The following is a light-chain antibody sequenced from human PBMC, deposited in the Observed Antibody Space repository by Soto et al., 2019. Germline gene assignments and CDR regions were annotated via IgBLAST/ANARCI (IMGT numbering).Light chain of an antibody. J-gene: IGKJ1*01. CDR2: GAS. CDR3: QQYGSSPWT. CDR1: QSVSSSY. V-gene: IGKV3-20*01. Sequence: EIVLKQSPGTPSLSTGERATLSCRASQSVSSSYLAWYQQKPGQAPRLLIYGASSRATGIPDRFSGSGSGTDFTLTISRLEPEDFAVYYCQQYGSSPWTFGQGTKVDIK.